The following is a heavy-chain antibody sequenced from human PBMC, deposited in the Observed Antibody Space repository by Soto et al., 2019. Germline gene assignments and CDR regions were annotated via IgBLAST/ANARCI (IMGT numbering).Heavy chain of an antibody. CDR1: GFTFSSYA. V-gene: IGHV3-30-3*01. D-gene: IGHD6-6*01. Sequence: QVQLVESGGGVVQPGRSLRLSCAASGFTFSSYAMQWVRQAPGKGLEWVAVISYDGSNKYYADSVKGRFTISRDNSKNTLYLQMNSLRAEDTAVYYCASSSSSNYWGQGTLVTVSS. CDR2: ISYDGSNK. J-gene: IGHJ4*02. CDR3: ASSSSSNY.